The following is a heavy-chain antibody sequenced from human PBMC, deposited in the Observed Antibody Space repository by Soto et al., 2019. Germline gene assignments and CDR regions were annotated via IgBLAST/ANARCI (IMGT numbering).Heavy chain of an antibody. CDR2: ISYDGSNK. CDR3: ARSPPVDYSNYSFDY. J-gene: IGHJ4*02. CDR1: GFTFSSYA. D-gene: IGHD4-4*01. Sequence: GGSLRLSCAASGFTFSSYAMHWVRQAPGKGLEWVAVISYDGSNKYYADSVKGRFTISRDNSKNTLYLQMNSLRAEDTAVYYCARSPPVDYSNYSFDYWGQGTLVTVSS. V-gene: IGHV3-30-3*01.